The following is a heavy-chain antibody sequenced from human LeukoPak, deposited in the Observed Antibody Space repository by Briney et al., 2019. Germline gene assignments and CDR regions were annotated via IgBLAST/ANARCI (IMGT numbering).Heavy chain of an antibody. J-gene: IGHJ4*02. CDR1: GASISSYY. Sequence: PSETLSLTCSVSGASISSYYWSWIRQAPGKGLEWIVYIYYSGSTNYNPSLKSRVTISVDTSKNQFSLKLSSVTAADTAVYYCARTPYGDYVDYWGQGTLVTVSS. CDR3: ARTPYGDYVDY. V-gene: IGHV4-59*01. CDR2: IYYSGST. D-gene: IGHD4-17*01.